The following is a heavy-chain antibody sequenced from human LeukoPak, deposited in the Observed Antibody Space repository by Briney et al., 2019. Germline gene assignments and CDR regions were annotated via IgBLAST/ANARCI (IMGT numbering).Heavy chain of an antibody. V-gene: IGHV3-30*02. Sequence: PGGSLRLSCAASGFTFSSYGMHWVRQAPGKGLEWVAFIRYDGSNKYYADSVKGRFTISRDNSKNTLYLQMNSLRAEDTAVYYCAKEGDYYNSIVPNYWGQGTLVTVSS. D-gene: IGHD3-22*01. CDR1: GFTFSSYG. CDR3: AKEGDYYNSIVPNY. CDR2: IRYDGSNK. J-gene: IGHJ4*02.